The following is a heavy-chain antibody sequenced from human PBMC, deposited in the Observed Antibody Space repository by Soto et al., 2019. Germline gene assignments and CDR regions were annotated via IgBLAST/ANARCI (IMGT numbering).Heavy chain of an antibody. CDR2: IIPIFGTA. CDR3: AIGYSSSPPYYPIGY. D-gene: IGHD6-19*01. Sequence: SVKVSCKASGYIFTSYDINWVRQATGQGLEWMGGIIPIFGTANYAQKFQGRVTITADESTSTAYMELSSLRSEDTAVYYCAIGYSSSPPYYPIGYWGQGTLVTVSS. V-gene: IGHV1-69*13. CDR1: GYIFTSYD. J-gene: IGHJ4*02.